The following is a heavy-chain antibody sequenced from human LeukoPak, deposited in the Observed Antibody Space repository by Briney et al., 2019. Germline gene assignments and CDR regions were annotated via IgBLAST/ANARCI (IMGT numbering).Heavy chain of an antibody. CDR2: IYQSGST. CDR3: ARGSGYGDYVGAFDI. V-gene: IGHV4-30-2*01. D-gene: IGHD4-17*01. Sequence: SQTLSLTCAVSGGSISRGGYSWSWIRQPPGKGLEWIEYIYQSGSTYYNPSLKSRVTISVDRSKNQFSLKLSSVTAADTAVYYCARGSGYGDYVGAFDIWGQGTMVTVSS. CDR1: GGSISRGGYS. J-gene: IGHJ3*02.